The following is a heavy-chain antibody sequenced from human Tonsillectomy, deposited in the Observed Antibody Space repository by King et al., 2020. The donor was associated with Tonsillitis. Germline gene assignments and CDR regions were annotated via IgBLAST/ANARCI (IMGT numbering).Heavy chain of an antibody. V-gene: IGHV4-31*03. CDR3: AGSGATFDY. Sequence: VQLQESGPGLVKPSQTLSLTCSVSGGSISSAGYYWSWIRQLPGEGLEWIGYISYSGRTYYNPSLESRVTISADTSHNHFSLRLSSVTAADTALYYCAGSGATFDYWGQGALVAVSS. CDR1: GGSISSAGYY. J-gene: IGHJ4*02. CDR2: ISYSGRT. D-gene: IGHD2-15*01.